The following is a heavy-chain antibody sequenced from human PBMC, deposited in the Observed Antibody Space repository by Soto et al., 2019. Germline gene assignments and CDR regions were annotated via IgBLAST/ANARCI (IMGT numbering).Heavy chain of an antibody. D-gene: IGHD3-10*01. Sequence: EEQLVESGGGLAQPGGSLRLSCVASGFTFTTYWMSWVRQAPGKGLEWVANIRQDGGAQYYVDSVKGRFTISRDNAKNSVYLQMDRLSVEDTALYYCVRGGHGSGSYLGSSWGQGILVTVSS. CDR2: IRQDGGAQ. CDR3: VRGGHGSGSYLGSS. CDR1: GFTFTTYW. J-gene: IGHJ5*02. V-gene: IGHV3-7*03.